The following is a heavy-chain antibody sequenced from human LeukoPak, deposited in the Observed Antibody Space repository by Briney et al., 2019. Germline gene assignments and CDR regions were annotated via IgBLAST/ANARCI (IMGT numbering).Heavy chain of an antibody. CDR1: GYTFTGYY. CDR2: INPNSGGT. Sequence: ASVKVSCKASGYTFTGYYMHWVRQAPGQGLEWMGWINPNSGGTNYAQKFQGRVTMTRDTSISTAYMELTRLKFDDTAVYYCAITSYSDSGSYYYYYAMDVWGQGTTVTVSS. CDR3: AITSYSDSGSYYYYYAMDV. V-gene: IGHV1-2*02. D-gene: IGHD3-10*01. J-gene: IGHJ6*02.